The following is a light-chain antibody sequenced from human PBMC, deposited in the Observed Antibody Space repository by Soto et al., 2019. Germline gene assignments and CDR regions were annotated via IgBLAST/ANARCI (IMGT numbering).Light chain of an antibody. V-gene: IGKV3-20*01. CDR3: QQYGSSPLT. J-gene: IGKJ1*01. CDR2: GAS. Sequence: ELVLTQSPGTLSLSPGERATLSCKASQSVSNNYLAWYQQKPGQAPRLLIYGASNRATGIPDRFSGSGSGTDFTLTISRLEPEDFALYYCQQYGSSPLTFGQRTNVDI. CDR1: QSVSNNY.